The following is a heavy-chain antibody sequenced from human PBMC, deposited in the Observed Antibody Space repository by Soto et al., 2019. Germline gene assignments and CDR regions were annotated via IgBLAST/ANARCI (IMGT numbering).Heavy chain of an antibody. D-gene: IGHD3-22*01. J-gene: IGHJ4*02. CDR3: ARGYYYDSSGYYPTCFDY. Sequence: EVQLVESGGGLVQPGGSLRLSCAASGFTFSSYSMNWVRQAPGKGLEWVSYISSSSSTIYYADSVKGRFTISRDNVKNSLYLQMNSLRDEDTAVYYCARGYYYDSSGYYPTCFDYWGQGTLVTVSS. V-gene: IGHV3-48*02. CDR1: GFTFSSYS. CDR2: ISSSSSTI.